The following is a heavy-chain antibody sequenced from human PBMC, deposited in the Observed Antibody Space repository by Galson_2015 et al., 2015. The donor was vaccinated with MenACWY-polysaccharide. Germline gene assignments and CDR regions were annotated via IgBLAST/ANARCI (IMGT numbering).Heavy chain of an antibody. V-gene: IGHV6-1*01. CDR2: TYYRSKWYY. D-gene: IGHD1-1*01. CDR3: ASGTGTFDY. J-gene: IGHJ4*02. CDR1: GDSVSSNSAA. Sequence: CAISGDSVSSNSAAWNWIRQSPSRGLEWLGRTYYRSKWYYDYAVSVKSRMTINPDTSKNQFSLQLNSVTPEDTAVYYYASGTGTFDYWGQGTLVTVSS.